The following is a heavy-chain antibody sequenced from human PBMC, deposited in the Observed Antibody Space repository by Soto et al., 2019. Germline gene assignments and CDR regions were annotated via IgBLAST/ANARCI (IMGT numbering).Heavy chain of an antibody. CDR2: IRSKAYGGTT. Sequence: PGGSLRLSCTASGFPFGDYAMSWFRQAPGKGLEWVGFIRSKAYGGTTEYAASVKGRFTISRDDSKSIAYLQMNSLKTEDTAVYYCTRDGCSGGSCYGYYYYYMDVWGKGTTVTVSS. CDR1: GFPFGDYA. J-gene: IGHJ6*03. V-gene: IGHV3-49*03. D-gene: IGHD2-15*01. CDR3: TRDGCSGGSCYGYYYYYMDV.